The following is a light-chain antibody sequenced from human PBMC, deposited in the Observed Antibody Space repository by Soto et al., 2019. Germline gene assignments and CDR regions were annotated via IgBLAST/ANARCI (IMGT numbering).Light chain of an antibody. CDR2: EDT. V-gene: IGLV2-23*01. CDR1: FSDVGSYNL. CDR3: CLYAASSTVV. J-gene: IGLJ2*01. Sequence: QSGMTKPASVSGSPGQSITISCTGTFSDVGSYNLVSWYQQHPGKAPKLMIYEDTKRPSGVSNRFSGSKSGYTASLTISGLQAEDQADYYFCLYAASSTVVFGGGTQLTVL.